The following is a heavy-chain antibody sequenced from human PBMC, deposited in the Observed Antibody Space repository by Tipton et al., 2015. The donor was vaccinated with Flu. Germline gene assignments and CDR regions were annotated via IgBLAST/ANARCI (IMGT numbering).Heavy chain of an antibody. V-gene: IGHV1-69*01. Sequence: QMQLVQSGAEVKKPGSSVKVSCKASGGTSSSYAISWVRQAPGQGLEWMGGIIPIFGTANYAQKFQGRVTITADESTSTAYMELSSLRSEDTAVYYCARGGVPKGYYGMDVWGQGTTVTVSS. CDR2: IIPIFGTA. CDR1: GGTSSSYA. J-gene: IGHJ6*02. D-gene: IGHD1-26*01. CDR3: ARGGVPKGYYGMDV.